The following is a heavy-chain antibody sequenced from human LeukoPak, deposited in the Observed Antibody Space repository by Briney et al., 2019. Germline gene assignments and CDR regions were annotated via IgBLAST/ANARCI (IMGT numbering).Heavy chain of an antibody. CDR3: ARDRYCSGGSCYGGEGWFDP. CDR1: GFTFSSYW. D-gene: IGHD2-15*01. V-gene: IGHV3-74*01. CDR2: INSDGSST. J-gene: IGHJ5*02. Sequence: GGSLRLSCAASGFTFSSYWMHWVRQAPGEGLVWVSRINSDGSSTSYADSVKGRFTISRDNAKNTLYLQMNSLRAEDTAVYYCARDRYCSGGSCYGGEGWFDPWGQGTLVTVSS.